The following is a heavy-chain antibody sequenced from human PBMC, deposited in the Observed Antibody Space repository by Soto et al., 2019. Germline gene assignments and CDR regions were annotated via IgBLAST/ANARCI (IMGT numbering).Heavy chain of an antibody. CDR2: ISSSSSYT. CDR3: ARHSSLGYLLSNY. CDR1: GVPCSDYY. Sequence: PGGSLRLSCAAFGVPCSDYYRSRIRPAPGKGLEWVSYISSSSSYTNYADPVKGRFTISRDSAKNSLYLQMNSLRAEDTAVYYCARHSSLGYLLSNYWGQGTLVTVS. J-gene: IGHJ4*02. V-gene: IGHV3-11*06. D-gene: IGHD3-16*01.